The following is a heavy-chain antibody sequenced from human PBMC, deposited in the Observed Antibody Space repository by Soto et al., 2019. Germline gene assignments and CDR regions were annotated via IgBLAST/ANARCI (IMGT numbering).Heavy chain of an antibody. D-gene: IGHD3-22*01. CDR1: GFSFGAYW. CDR3: ARGYDYLIDY. V-gene: IGHV3-7*01. J-gene: IGHJ4*02. CDR2: IDPDGNVK. Sequence: PXGSLRLSCAASGFSFGAYWINWVRQTPGKGLEWVANIDPDGNVKNYAESVKGRFTISRDNAKNSLYLQMNSLRAEDTAVYSCARGYDYLIDYWGQGILVTVSS.